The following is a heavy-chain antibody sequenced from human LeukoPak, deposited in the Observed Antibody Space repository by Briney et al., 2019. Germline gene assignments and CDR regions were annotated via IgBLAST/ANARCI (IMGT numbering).Heavy chain of an antibody. Sequence: PGGSLRLSCAASGFTFSTYWMHWVRQAPGKGLLWVSRINGDGTSTKYADSVKGRFTISRDNARHTLYLQMNSLRAEDTDVYYCARASTTVPNLLDYWGQGTLVTVSS. D-gene: IGHD4-17*01. J-gene: IGHJ4*02. V-gene: IGHV3-74*03. CDR3: ARASTTVPNLLDY. CDR1: GFTFSTYW. CDR2: INGDGTST.